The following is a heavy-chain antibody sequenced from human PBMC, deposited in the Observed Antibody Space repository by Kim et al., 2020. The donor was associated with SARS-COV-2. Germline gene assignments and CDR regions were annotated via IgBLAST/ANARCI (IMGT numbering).Heavy chain of an antibody. Sequence: GGSLRLSCAASGFTFSSYDMHWVRQAPGKGLEWVAVIANDGGNKYYADSVKGRFTISRDNSKDTLYLQMNSLRAEDTAVYYCTKGSRTFISSYVLAVWGQGTTVTVSS. CDR1: GFTFSSYD. D-gene: IGHD3-16*01. J-gene: IGHJ6*02. CDR2: IANDGGNK. CDR3: TKGSRTFISSYVLAV. V-gene: IGHV3-30*18.